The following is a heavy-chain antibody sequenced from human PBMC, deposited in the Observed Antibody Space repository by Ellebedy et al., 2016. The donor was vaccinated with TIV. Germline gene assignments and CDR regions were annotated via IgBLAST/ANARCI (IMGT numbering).Heavy chain of an antibody. CDR1: GYTFTSYY. CDR3: ARRGQSSGPYWAFDI. Sequence: AASVKVSCKASGYTFTSYYMHWVRQAPGQGLEWMGWINPNSGGTKYAQNFQGWVTMTRDTSISTAYMDLSRLTSDDTAVYYCARRGQSSGPYWAFDIWGQGTMVTVSS. J-gene: IGHJ3*02. D-gene: IGHD6-19*01. V-gene: IGHV1-2*04. CDR2: INPNSGGT.